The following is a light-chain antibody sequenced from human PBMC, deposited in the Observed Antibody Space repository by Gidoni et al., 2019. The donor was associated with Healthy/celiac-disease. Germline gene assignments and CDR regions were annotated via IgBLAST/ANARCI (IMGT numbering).Light chain of an antibody. J-gene: IGKJ1*01. V-gene: IGKV3-15*01. CDR1: QSVSSN. Sequence: EIVMTQSPATLSVSPGERATLSCRASQSVSSNLAWYQQKPGQAPRLLIYGASTRATGIPARFSGSGSGTEFTLTISSLQSEDFAVYYCQQYNNWPXXXQGTKVEI. CDR3: QQYNNWPX. CDR2: GAS.